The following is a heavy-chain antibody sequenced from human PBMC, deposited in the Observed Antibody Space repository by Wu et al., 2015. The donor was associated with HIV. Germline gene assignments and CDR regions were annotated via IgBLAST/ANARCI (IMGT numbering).Heavy chain of an antibody. Sequence: QMQLVQSGPEVKKPGTSVKVSCKASGFTFTSSAMQWVRQARGQRLEWIGWIVVGSGNTNYAQKFQERVTITRDMSTSTAYMELSSLRSEDTAVYYCAADRTWFGDLSYAFDIWGQGTMVTVSS. CDR2: IVVGSGNT. D-gene: IGHD3-10*01. CDR3: AADRTWFGDLSYAFDI. J-gene: IGHJ3*02. V-gene: IGHV1-58*02. CDR1: GFTFTSSA.